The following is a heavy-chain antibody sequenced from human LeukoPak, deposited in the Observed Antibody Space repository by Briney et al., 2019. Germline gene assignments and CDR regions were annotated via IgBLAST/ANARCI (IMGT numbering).Heavy chain of an antibody. CDR3: ARDHCTNGVCSTFDY. CDR2: INPNSGGT. Sequence: GASVKVSCKASGYTFTGYYMHWVRQAPGQGLEWMGRINPNSGGTNYARKFQGRVTITRDTSISTAYMELSRLRSDDTAVYYCARDHCTNGVCSTFDYWGQGTLVTVSS. CDR1: GYTFTGYY. V-gene: IGHV1-2*06. D-gene: IGHD2-8*01. J-gene: IGHJ4*02.